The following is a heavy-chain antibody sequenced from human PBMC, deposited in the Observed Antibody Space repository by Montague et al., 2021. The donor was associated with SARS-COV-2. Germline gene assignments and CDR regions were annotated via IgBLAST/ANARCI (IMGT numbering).Heavy chain of an antibody. CDR3: ARHSSYGDFHFDY. V-gene: IGHV4-59*08. J-gene: IGHJ4*02. CDR1: GDSFSSHY. D-gene: IGHD4-17*01. Sequence: SETLSLTCSVSGDSFSSHYWGWIRQPPGKGLEWIGYIFNNGSPDXSPSLKSRVAISIDTSSNQFSLRLRSVTATDTAVYFCARHSSYGDFHFDYWGQGLLVAVSS. CDR2: IFNNGSP.